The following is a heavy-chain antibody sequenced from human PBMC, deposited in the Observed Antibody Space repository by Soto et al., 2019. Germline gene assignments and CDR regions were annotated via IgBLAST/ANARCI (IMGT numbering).Heavy chain of an antibody. D-gene: IGHD1-26*01. CDR2: IIPIFGTA. J-gene: IGHJ6*02. CDR1: GGTFSSYA. Sequence: QVQLVQSGAEVKKPGSSVKVSCKASGGTFSSYAISWVRQAPGQGLEWMGGIIPIFGTANYAQKFQGRVTITADKSTSTAYRELSSLRSEDTAVYYCARIVGATTSYYYGMDVWGQGTTVTVSS. CDR3: ARIVGATTSYYYGMDV. V-gene: IGHV1-69*06.